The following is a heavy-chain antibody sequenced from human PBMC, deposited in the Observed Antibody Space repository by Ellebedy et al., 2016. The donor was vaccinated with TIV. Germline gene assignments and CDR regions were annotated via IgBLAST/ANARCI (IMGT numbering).Heavy chain of an antibody. Sequence: GESLKISCRGSGYSFTTYWIAWVRQMPGKGLEWMGIIYPGDSDTRYSPSFQGQVTISADKSINTAYLQWSSLKASDTAMYYCARTNGYKVDYWGQGTLVTVSS. J-gene: IGHJ4*02. D-gene: IGHD5-18*01. V-gene: IGHV5-51*01. CDR2: IYPGDSDT. CDR3: ARTNGYKVDY. CDR1: GYSFTTYW.